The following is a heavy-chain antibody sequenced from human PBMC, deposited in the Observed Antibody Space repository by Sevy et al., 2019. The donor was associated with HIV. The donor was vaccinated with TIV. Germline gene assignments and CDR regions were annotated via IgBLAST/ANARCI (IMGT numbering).Heavy chain of an antibody. V-gene: IGHV3-30*03. J-gene: IGHJ4*02. D-gene: IGHD3-16*01. CDR3: AIGLGETPVDY. Sequence: GGSLRLSCAASGFTFSSYGMHWVRQAPGKGLEWVAVISYDGNNTHYADSVKGRFTISRDNSKNTLFLQMNNLRAEDTAVYYCAIGLGETPVDYWGQGTLVTVSS. CDR1: GFTFSSYG. CDR2: ISYDGNNT.